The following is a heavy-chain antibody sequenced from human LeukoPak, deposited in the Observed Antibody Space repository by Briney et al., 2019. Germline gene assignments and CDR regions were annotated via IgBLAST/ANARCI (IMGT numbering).Heavy chain of an antibody. Sequence: GGSLRLSCAASGFTFSSYSMNWARQAPGKGLEWVSSISSSSSYIYYADSVKGRFTISRDNAKNSLYLQMNSLRAEDTAVYYCARDEWSGYSPPDYWGQGTLVTVSS. D-gene: IGHD3-3*01. J-gene: IGHJ4*02. CDR3: ARDEWSGYSPPDY. CDR1: GFTFSSYS. V-gene: IGHV3-21*01. CDR2: ISSSSSYI.